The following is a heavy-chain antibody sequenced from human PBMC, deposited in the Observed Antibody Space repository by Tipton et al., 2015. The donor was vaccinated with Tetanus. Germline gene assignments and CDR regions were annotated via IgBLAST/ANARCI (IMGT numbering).Heavy chain of an antibody. CDR1: GFTFSSYA. CDR3: ARFMVRGVPDAFDI. J-gene: IGHJ3*02. CDR2: ISYDGSNK. D-gene: IGHD3-10*01. Sequence: RSLRLSCAASGFTFSSYAMHWVRQAPGKGLEWVAVISYDGSNKYYADSVKGRFTISRDNSKNTLYLQMNSLRAEDTAVYYCARFMVRGVPDAFDIWGQGTMVTVSS. V-gene: IGHV3-30-3*01.